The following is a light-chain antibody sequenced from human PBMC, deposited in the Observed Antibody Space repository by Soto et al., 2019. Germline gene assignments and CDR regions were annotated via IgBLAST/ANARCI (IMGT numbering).Light chain of an antibody. CDR1: QSVGSF. CDR3: QQRIDWPT. J-gene: IGKJ2*01. CDR2: DAS. V-gene: IGKV3-11*01. Sequence: EIVLTQSPATLSLSPGERATLSCRASQSVGSFLAWYQQKPGQAPRLLMYDASIRATGTPARFSGSGSGTDFTLTVSSLEPEDFAVYYCQQRIDWPTFGQGTKLEIK.